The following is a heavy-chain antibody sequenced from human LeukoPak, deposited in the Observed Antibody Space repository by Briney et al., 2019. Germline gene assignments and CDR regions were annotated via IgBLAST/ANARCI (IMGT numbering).Heavy chain of an antibody. CDR3: AMMAASQSEDY. V-gene: IGHV1-2*02. CDR1: GYTFTSYD. CDR2: INPNSGGT. D-gene: IGHD5-24*01. J-gene: IGHJ4*02. Sequence: ASVKVSCKASGYTFTSYDINWVRQATGQGLEWMGWINPNSGGTNYAQKFQGRVTMTRDTSISTAYMELSRLRSDDTAVYYCAMMAASQSEDYWGQGTLVTVSS.